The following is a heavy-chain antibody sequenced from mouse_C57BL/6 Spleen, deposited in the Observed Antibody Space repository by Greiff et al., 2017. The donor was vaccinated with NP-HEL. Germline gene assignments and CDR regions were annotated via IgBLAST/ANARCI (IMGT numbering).Heavy chain of an antibody. D-gene: IGHD1-1*01. Sequence: QVQLKESGPELVKPGASVKISCKASGYAFSSSWMNWVKQRPGKGLEWIGRIYPGDGDTNYNGKFKGKATLTADKSSSTAYMQLSSLTSEDSAVYFCARWGLLREYYFDYWGQGTTLTVSS. V-gene: IGHV1-82*01. J-gene: IGHJ2*01. CDR3: ARWGLLREYYFDY. CDR2: IYPGDGDT. CDR1: GYAFSSSW.